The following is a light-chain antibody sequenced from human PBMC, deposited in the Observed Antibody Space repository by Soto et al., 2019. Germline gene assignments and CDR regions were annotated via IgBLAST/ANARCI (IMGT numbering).Light chain of an antibody. V-gene: IGLV3-25*03. J-gene: IGLJ2*01. CDR3: QSADRSASYVV. CDR2: KDT. Sequence: SCELTQPPSVSVSPGQTARITCSGDALPSQYAYWFQQKPGQAPVLVMSKDTERPSAIPERFSGSSSGTTVTLTISAVQAADEADYYCQSADRSASYVVFGGGTKLTVL. CDR1: ALPSQY.